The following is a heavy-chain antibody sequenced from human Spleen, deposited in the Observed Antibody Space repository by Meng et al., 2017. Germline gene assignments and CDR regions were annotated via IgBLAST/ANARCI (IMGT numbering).Heavy chain of an antibody. J-gene: IGHJ4*02. V-gene: IGHV3-23*01. CDR1: GFTFSSYA. Sequence: GGSLRLSCAASGFTFSSYAMSWVRQAPGKGLESVSAISGSGGSTYYADSVKGRFTISRDNSKNTLYLQMNSLRAEDTAVYYCAKNTQAWELPNYYFDSRGQGALVTVSS. D-gene: IGHD1-26*01. CDR2: ISGSGGST. CDR3: AKNTQAWELPNYYFDS.